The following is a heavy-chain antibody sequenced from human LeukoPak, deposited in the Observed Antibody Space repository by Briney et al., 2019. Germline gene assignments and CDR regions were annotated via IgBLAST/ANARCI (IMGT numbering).Heavy chain of an antibody. V-gene: IGHV3-7*01. Sequence: GGSLRLSCAASGFTVSSNYMSWVRQAPGKGLEWVANIKQDGSEKYYVDSVKGRFTISRDNAKNSLYLQMNSLRAEDTAVYYCARDRPWYYYGSGNAFDIWGQGTMVTVSS. CDR2: IKQDGSEK. J-gene: IGHJ3*02. D-gene: IGHD3-10*01. CDR3: ARDRPWYYYGSGNAFDI. CDR1: GFTVSSNY.